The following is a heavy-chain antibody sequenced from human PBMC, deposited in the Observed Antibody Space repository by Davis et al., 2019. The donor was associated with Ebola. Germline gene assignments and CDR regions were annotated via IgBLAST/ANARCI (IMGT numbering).Heavy chain of an antibody. J-gene: IGHJ4*02. CDR1: GFTFSSYG. CDR3: AKPPNEWELAGADY. CDR2: ISYDGSNK. Sequence: PGGSLRGACEDSGFTFSSYGMHWVRQAPGKGLEWVAVISYDGSNKYYADSVKGRFTISRDNSKNTLYLQMNSLRAEDTAVYYCAKPPNEWELAGADYWGQGTLVTVSS. D-gene: IGHD1-26*01. V-gene: IGHV3-30*18.